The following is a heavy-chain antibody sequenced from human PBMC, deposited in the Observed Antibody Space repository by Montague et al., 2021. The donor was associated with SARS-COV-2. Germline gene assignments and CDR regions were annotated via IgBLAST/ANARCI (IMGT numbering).Heavy chain of an antibody. CDR2: IYYSGST. V-gene: IGHV4-39*01. D-gene: IGHD4-23*01. CDR3: ARLVETYYYYYGMDV. CDR1: GGSISSSSYY. J-gene: IGHJ6*02. Sequence: SETLSLTCTVSGGSISSSSYYWGWIRQPPGKGLEWIGRIYYSGSTYYNPSLKSRVTISVDTSKNQFSLKLSSVTAADTAVYYCARLVETYYYYYGMDVWGQGTTVTVSS.